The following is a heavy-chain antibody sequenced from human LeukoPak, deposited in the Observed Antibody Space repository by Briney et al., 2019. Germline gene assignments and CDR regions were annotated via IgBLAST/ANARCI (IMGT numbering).Heavy chain of an antibody. V-gene: IGHV3-21*01. CDR2: ISSSSSYI. CDR3: ARDNQASSYSSSWHDAFDI. Sequence: GGSLRLSCAASGFTFSSYSMNWVRQAPGKGLEWVSSISSSSSYIYYADSVKGRFTISRDNAKNSLYLQMNSLRAEDTAVYYCARDNQASSYSSSWHDAFDIWGQGTMVTVSS. J-gene: IGHJ3*02. D-gene: IGHD6-13*01. CDR1: GFTFSSYS.